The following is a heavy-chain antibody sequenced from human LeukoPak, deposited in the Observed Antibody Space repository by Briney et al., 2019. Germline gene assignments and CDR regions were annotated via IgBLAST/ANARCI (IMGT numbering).Heavy chain of an antibody. CDR3: ARVRAYSYGELDY. CDR2: ISYSGST. D-gene: IGHD5-18*01. V-gene: IGHV4-31*03. J-gene: IGHJ4*02. Sequence: PSETLSLTCIVSGGSISRGGYYWSWIRQHPGKGLEWIGHISYSGSTYYNPSLNSRVTISVGTSKSQFSLKLSSVTAADTAVYYCARVRAYSYGELDYWGQGTLVTVSS. CDR1: GGSISRGGYY.